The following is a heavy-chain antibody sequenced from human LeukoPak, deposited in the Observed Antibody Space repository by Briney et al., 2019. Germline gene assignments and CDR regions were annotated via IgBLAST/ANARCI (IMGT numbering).Heavy chain of an antibody. J-gene: IGHJ6*03. V-gene: IGHV3-23*01. CDR3: AKEGSGYSSGWYRNYYYYYMDV. D-gene: IGHD6-19*01. CDR2: ISGSGGST. CDR1: GFTFSSYA. Sequence: AGGSLRLSCAASGFTFSSYAMSWVRQAPGKGLEWVSAISGSGGSTYYADSVKGRFTTSRDNSKNTLYLQMNSLRAEDTAVYYCAKEGSGYSSGWYRNYYYYYMDVWGKGTTVTVSS.